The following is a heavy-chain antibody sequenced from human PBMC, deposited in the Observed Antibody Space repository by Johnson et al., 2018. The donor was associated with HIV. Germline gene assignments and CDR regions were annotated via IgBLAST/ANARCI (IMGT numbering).Heavy chain of an antibody. V-gene: IGHV3-33*06. D-gene: IGHD6-13*01. J-gene: IGHJ3*02. CDR2: IWYDGSNK. CDR3: AKVRSSSWYDAFDI. Sequence: QVQLVESGGGVVQTGRSLRLSCAASGFTFSSYGMHWVRQAPGKGLVRVAVIWYDGSNKYYADSVKGRFTNSRDNSKNTLYLQMNSLRLEDTAVYYCAKVRSSSWYDAFDIWGQGTMVTVSS. CDR1: GFTFSSYG.